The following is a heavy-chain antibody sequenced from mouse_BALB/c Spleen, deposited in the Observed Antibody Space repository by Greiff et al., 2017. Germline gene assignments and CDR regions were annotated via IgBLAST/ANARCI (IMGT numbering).Heavy chain of an antibody. CDR3: ARGYYGSSWFAY. CDR2: IYPYNGGT. Sequence: EVKLVESGPELVKPGASVKISCKASGYTFTDYNMHWVKQSHGKSLEWIGYIYPYNGGTGYNQKFKSKATLTVDNSSSTAYMELRSLTSEDSAVYYCARGYYGSSWFAYWGQGTLVTVSA. V-gene: IGHV1S29*02. J-gene: IGHJ3*01. D-gene: IGHD1-1*01. CDR1: GYTFTDYN.